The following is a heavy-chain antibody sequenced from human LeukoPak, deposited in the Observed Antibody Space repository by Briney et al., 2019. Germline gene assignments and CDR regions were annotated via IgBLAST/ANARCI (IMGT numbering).Heavy chain of an antibody. V-gene: IGHV1-2*02. Sequence: GASVKVSCKASGYTFTGYYMHWVRQAPGQGLEWMGWINPNSGGTNYAQKFQGRVTMTRDTSISTAYMELSRLRSDDTAVYYCARDGSYDFWSGYTRSYFDYWGQGTLVTVSS. J-gene: IGHJ4*02. CDR1: GYTFTGYY. CDR3: ARDGSYDFWSGYTRSYFDY. CDR2: INPNSGGT. D-gene: IGHD3-3*01.